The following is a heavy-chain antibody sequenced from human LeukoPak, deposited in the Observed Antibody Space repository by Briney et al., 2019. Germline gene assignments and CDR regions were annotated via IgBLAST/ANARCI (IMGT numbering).Heavy chain of an antibody. D-gene: IGHD2-2*01. CDR3: ARVAKYRPHNWFDP. V-gene: IGHV1-18*01. Sequence: ASVTVSCKASGYTFTSYGISWVRQAPGQGLEWMGWISAYNGNTNYAQKLQGRVTMTTDTPTSTAYMELRSLRSDDTAVYYCARVAKYRPHNWFDPWGQGTLVTVSS. CDR2: ISAYNGNT. CDR1: GYTFTSYG. J-gene: IGHJ5*02.